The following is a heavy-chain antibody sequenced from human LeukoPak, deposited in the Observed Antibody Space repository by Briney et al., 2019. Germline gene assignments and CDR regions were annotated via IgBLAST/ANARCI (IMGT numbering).Heavy chain of an antibody. D-gene: IGHD6-13*01. J-gene: IGHJ4*02. CDR1: GFTFSSYG. CDR2: IPYDGSNK. V-gene: IGHV3-30*18. Sequence: PGGSLRLSCAASGFTFSSYGMHWVRQAPGKGLEWVAVIPYDGSNKYYADSVKGRFTISRDNSKNTLYLQKNSLRAEDTAVYYCAKASIAAAGTMVYWGQGTLVTVSS. CDR3: AKASIAAAGTMVY.